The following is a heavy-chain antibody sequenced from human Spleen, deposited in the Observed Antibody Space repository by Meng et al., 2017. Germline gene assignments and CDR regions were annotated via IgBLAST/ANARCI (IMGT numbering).Heavy chain of an antibody. Sequence: GESLKISCAASGFTVSSNYMSWVRQAPGKGLEWVSVIYRGGSTYYADTVKGRFTISRDNSKNTLYLQMNSLRAEDTAVYYCAKGTGRGYNYGYDYWGQGTLVTGSS. J-gene: IGHJ4*02. V-gene: IGHV3-53*01. D-gene: IGHD5-18*01. CDR1: GFTVSSNY. CDR3: AKGTGRGYNYGYDY. CDR2: IYRGGST.